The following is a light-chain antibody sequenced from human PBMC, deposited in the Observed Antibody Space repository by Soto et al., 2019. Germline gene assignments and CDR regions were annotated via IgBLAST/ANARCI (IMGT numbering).Light chain of an antibody. CDR1: QDISNY. Sequence: DIQMTQSPSSLSASVGDRVTITCQASQDISNYLNWYQQKPGKAPKLLIYDASNLETGVPSRFSGSVSGTDFTFTISSLQPEDIATYYCQQYDNLPLTFGPWTKVDIK. CDR2: DAS. V-gene: IGKV1-33*01. J-gene: IGKJ3*01. CDR3: QQYDNLPLT.